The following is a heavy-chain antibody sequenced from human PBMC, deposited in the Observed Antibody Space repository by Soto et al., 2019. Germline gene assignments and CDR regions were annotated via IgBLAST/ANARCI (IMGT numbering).Heavy chain of an antibody. Sequence: EVQVLESGGGLVQPAGSLRLSCAASGFTYSNYAMSWVRQAPGKGLEWVSTITGIVGNTYYADSVKGRFTISRDTSKNPLFLQMNSLRAEDTAMYYCAKSSLLHAFDYWGQGTLVTVSS. CDR3: AKSSLLHAFDY. CDR2: ITGIVGNT. CDR1: GFTYSNYA. J-gene: IGHJ4*02. V-gene: IGHV3-23*01. D-gene: IGHD6-13*01.